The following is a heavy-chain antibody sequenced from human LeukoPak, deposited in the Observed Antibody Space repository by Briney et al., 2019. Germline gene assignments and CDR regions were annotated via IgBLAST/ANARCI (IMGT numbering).Heavy chain of an antibody. Sequence: GGSLRLSCTASGFTFGDYAMTWVRQAPGKGLEWVGFIASKTYGGTAEYAASVKGRFTISRDDSKSIAYLQMNSLKTEDTAVYFCSRDQAPYYWGQGTLVTVSS. V-gene: IGHV3-49*04. CDR1: GFTFGDYA. CDR3: SRDQAPYY. CDR2: IASKTYGGTA. J-gene: IGHJ4*02.